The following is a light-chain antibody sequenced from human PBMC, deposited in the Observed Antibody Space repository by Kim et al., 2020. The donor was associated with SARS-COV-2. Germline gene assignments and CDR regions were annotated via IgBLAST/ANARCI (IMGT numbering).Light chain of an antibody. V-gene: IGKV1-5*03. CDR2: EAS. Sequence: TSIGDRVTIPCRASQSISSWLAWYQQKPGKAPKLLIYEASILESGVPSRFSGSGSGTEFTLTISSLQPDDFATYFCQQYNSDPLTFGGGTKVDIK. J-gene: IGKJ4*01. CDR1: QSISSW. CDR3: QQYNSDPLT.